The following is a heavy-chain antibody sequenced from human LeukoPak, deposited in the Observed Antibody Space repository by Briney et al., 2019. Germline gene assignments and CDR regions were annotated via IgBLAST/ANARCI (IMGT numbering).Heavy chain of an antibody. CDR2: ISGSGGST. D-gene: IGHD1-26*01. J-gene: IGHJ4*02. Sequence: GGSLRLSCAASGFTFSSYSMNWVRQAPGKGLEWVSAISGSGGSTYYADSVKGRFTISRDNSKNTLYLQMNSLRAEDTAVYYCAPTRRIVGADYWGQGTLVTVSS. CDR1: GFTFSSYS. V-gene: IGHV3-23*01. CDR3: APTRRIVGADY.